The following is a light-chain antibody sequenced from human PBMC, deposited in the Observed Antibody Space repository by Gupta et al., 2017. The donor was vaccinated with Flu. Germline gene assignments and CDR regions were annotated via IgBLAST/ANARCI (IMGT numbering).Light chain of an antibody. CDR2: KNN. CDR1: SSNIGSHT. CDR3: AAWDDSLLRV. J-gene: IGLJ3*02. V-gene: IGLV1-44*01. Sequence: QSVLTQPPSASGTPGQRVTISCSGSSSNIGSHTVSWYQQLPGTAPKLLIYKNNQRPSGVPDRFSGSKSGTSASLAISGLQSEDEADYYCAAWDDSLLRVFGGGTKVTAL.